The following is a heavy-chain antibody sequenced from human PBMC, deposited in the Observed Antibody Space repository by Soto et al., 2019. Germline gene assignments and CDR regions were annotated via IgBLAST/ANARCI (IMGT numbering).Heavy chain of an antibody. CDR2: INHSGST. Sequence: SETLSLTCAVYGGSFSGYYWSWIRQPPGKGLEWIGEINHSGSTNYNPSLKSRVTISVDTSKNQFSLKLSSVTAADTAVYYCARGPDGYNWDYWGQGTLVTVSS. D-gene: IGHD5-12*01. V-gene: IGHV4-34*01. CDR3: ARGPDGYNWDY. CDR1: GGSFSGYY. J-gene: IGHJ4*02.